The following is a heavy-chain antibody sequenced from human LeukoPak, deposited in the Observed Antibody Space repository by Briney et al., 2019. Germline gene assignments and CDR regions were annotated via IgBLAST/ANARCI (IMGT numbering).Heavy chain of an antibody. Sequence: GGSLRLSCAASGFTISTSWMTWVRQPPGKGLEWVAHIKQDESEKYYVDSVKGRFTISRDNAKNSLYLQMNSLRAQDTDVYYCARDPDSPVPFDYWGQGALVTVSS. J-gene: IGHJ4*02. D-gene: IGHD1-14*01. V-gene: IGHV3-7*05. CDR1: GFTISTSW. CDR3: ARDPDSPVPFDY. CDR2: IKQDESEK.